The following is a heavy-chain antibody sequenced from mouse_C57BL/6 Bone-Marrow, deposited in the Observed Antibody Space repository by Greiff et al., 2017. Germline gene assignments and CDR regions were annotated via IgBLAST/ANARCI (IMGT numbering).Heavy chain of an antibody. CDR1: GYTFTDHT. CDR3: ARRIITTVVVDY. J-gene: IGHJ2*01. Sequence: VQLQQSDAELVKPGASVKISCKVSGYTFTDHTIHWMKQRPEQGLGWIGYIYPRDGSTQYNEKFKGTATLTADKSYSTAYMQLNSLTSEDSAVYFCARRIITTVVVDYWGQGTTLTVSS. D-gene: IGHD1-1*01. V-gene: IGHV1-78*01. CDR2: IYPRDGST.